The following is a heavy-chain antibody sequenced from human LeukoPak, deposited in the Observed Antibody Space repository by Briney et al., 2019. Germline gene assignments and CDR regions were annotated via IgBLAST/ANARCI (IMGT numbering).Heavy chain of an antibody. CDR1: GGSISSSSYY. V-gene: IGHV4-39*01. CDR3: GRLLAAAGSIDY. Sequence: PSETLSLTCTVSGGSISSSSYYWGWIRQPPGKGLEWIGSIYHSGSTYYNQSLKSRVTISVDTSKNQFSLRLTSVTAADTAVYYCGRLLAAAGSIDYWGQGTLVTVSS. J-gene: IGHJ4*02. D-gene: IGHD6-13*01. CDR2: IYHSGST.